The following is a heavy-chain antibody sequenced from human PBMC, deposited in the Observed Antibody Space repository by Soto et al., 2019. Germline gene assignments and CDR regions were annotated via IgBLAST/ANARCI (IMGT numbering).Heavy chain of an antibody. V-gene: IGHV1-2*04. CDR3: ARDKNDSGSYSNPYYHYGMDV. Sequence: ASVKVSCKASGYTFTGYYMHWVRQAPGQGLEWMGWIDPNSGGTNYAQKFQGWVTMTRDTSISSAYMELSRLRSDDTAVYYCARDKNDSGSYSNPYYHYGMDVWGQGTTVTVSS. CDR2: IDPNSGGT. CDR1: GYTFTGYY. D-gene: IGHD3-10*01. J-gene: IGHJ6*02.